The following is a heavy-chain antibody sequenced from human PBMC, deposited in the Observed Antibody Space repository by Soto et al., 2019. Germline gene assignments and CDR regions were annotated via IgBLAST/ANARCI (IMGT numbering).Heavy chain of an antibody. CDR2: ISAYNGDT. Sequence: QVQLVQSGGEVRKPGASVKVSCKASGYTFTSHGISWVRQAPGQGLEWMGWISAYNGDTNYAQKLQGRVTVTTDRSTSTADMELRSLRSEDTAVYSCARMVRGSNIDYYHYMDVWGKGTTVTVSS. J-gene: IGHJ6*03. D-gene: IGHD3-10*01. CDR3: ARMVRGSNIDYYHYMDV. CDR1: GYTFTSHG. V-gene: IGHV1-18*01.